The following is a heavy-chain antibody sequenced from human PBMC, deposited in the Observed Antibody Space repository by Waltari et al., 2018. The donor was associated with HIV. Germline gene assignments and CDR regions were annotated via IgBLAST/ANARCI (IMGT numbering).Heavy chain of an antibody. CDR1: GCSISSRDYY. J-gene: IGHJ4*02. CDR2: IFYSWNT. D-gene: IGHD6-19*01. CDR3: ARQWLALYFDY. Sequence: QLQVQESGTGLVKPSETLSLTCTLSGCSISSRDYYWGWIRQPPGKVLEWIWIIFYSWNTYSNPSLKSRVTISVDTSKSQFSLNLSSVTAADTAVYYCARQWLALYFDYWGQGTLVTVSS. V-gene: IGHV4-39*07.